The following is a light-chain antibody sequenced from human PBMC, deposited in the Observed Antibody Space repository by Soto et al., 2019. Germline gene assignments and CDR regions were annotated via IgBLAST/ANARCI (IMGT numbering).Light chain of an antibody. Sequence: ELVLTQSPGTLSLSPGETATLACRAIESIISDYSAWYQHKPGQSPSLLIYATSKRATGIPDRFSGIGSETDFTLTISRLEPEDFALYYCQQFGRSPLFGQGTRLEIK. CDR1: ESIISDY. CDR3: QQFGRSPL. V-gene: IGKV3-20*01. J-gene: IGKJ5*01. CDR2: ATS.